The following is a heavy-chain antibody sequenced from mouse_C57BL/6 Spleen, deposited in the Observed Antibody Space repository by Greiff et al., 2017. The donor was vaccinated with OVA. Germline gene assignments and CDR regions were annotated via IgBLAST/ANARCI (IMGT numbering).Heavy chain of an antibody. CDR3: ARSGGNYGVYYAMDY. Sequence: EVHLVESGPELVKPGASVKISCKASGYTFTDYYMNWVKQSHGKSLEWIGDINPNNGGTSYNQKFKGKATLTVDKSSSTAYMELRSLTSEDSAVYYCARSGGNYGVYYAMDYWGQGTSVTVSS. V-gene: IGHV1-26*01. CDR2: INPNNGGT. D-gene: IGHD2-1*01. J-gene: IGHJ4*01. CDR1: GYTFTDYY.